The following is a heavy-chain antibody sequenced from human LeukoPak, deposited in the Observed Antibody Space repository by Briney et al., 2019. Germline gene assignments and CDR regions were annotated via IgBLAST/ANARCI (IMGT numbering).Heavy chain of an antibody. Sequence: GGSLRLSCAASGFIVSSNYMSWVRQAPGKGLEWVSVIYSGGSTYYADSVKDRFTISRHNSKNTLYLQMNSLRAEDTAVYYCGSTSYGGNSGIDYWGQGTLVTVSS. D-gene: IGHD4-23*01. CDR2: IYSGGST. V-gene: IGHV3-53*04. J-gene: IGHJ4*02. CDR3: GSTSYGGNSGIDY. CDR1: GFIVSSNY.